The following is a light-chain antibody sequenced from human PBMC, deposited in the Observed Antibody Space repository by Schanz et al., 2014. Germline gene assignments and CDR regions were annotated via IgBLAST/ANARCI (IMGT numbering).Light chain of an antibody. CDR1: SSDVGSYNL. Sequence: QSALTQPASVSGSPGQSITISCTGTSSDVGSYNLVSWYQQHPGKAPKLMIYEGSKRPSGVSNRFSGSKSGNTASLTISGLQAEDEADYYCCSYADSSTSVFGGGTQLTVL. J-gene: IGLJ3*02. CDR2: EGS. V-gene: IGLV2-23*01. CDR3: CSYADSSTSV.